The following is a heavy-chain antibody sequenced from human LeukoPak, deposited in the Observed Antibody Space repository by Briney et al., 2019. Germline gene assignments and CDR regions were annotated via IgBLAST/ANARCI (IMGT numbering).Heavy chain of an antibody. D-gene: IGHD3-10*01. V-gene: IGHV3-23*01. J-gene: IGHJ5*02. CDR3: AKTWFGDLEIRFDP. CDR2: IGADGVTT. Sequence: PGGSLRLSCAASGFTFTSFPMSSVRRAPGKGLEYLSLIGADGVTTYYADSVKGRFTISRDNSNNTLYLQMNSLRAGDTAVYYYAKTWFGDLEIRFDPWGQGTLVTVAS. CDR1: GFTFTSFP.